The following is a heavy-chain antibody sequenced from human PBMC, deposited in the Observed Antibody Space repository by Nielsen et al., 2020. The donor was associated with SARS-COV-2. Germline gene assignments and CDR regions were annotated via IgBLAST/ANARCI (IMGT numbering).Heavy chain of an antibody. V-gene: IGHV1-8*01. CDR2: MNPNSGNT. Sequence: ASVKVSCKASGYTFTSYDINWVRQATGQGLEWMGWMNPNSGNTGHAQKFQGIVTMTRNTSISTAYMELSSLRSEDTAVYYCATGLAVAGMGGGWFDPWGQGTLVTVSS. D-gene: IGHD6-19*01. CDR1: GYTFTSYD. J-gene: IGHJ5*02. CDR3: ATGLAVAGMGGGWFDP.